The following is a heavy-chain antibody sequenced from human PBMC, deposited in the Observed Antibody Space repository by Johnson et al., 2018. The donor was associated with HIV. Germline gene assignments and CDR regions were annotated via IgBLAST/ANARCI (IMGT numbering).Heavy chain of an antibody. CDR3: VRDLGVGGTVPQSVAFDI. CDR1: GFIFGDYG. V-gene: IGHV3-20*04. J-gene: IGHJ3*02. CDR2: IHWTGGNP. Sequence: VQLVESGGGVVRPGGSLTLSCAASGFIFGDYGMSWIRQAPGKGLEWVSGIHWTGGNPNHVDLVTGRFTISRDNGKKSMHRQMNSLRAEDTALYYCVRDLGVGGTVPQSVAFDIWGQGTMVTVSS. D-gene: IGHD1-26*01.